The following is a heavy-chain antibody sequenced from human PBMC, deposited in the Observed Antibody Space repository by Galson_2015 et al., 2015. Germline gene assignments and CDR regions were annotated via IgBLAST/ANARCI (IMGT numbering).Heavy chain of an antibody. D-gene: IGHD3-10*01. V-gene: IGHV3-9*01. CDR3: AKERTGSSPDAFDI. Sequence: SLRLSCAASGFTFDDYAMHWVRQAPGKGLEWVSGISWNSGSIGYADSVKGRFTISRDNAKNSLYLQMNSLRAEDTALYYCAKERTGSSPDAFDIWGQGTMVTVSS. CDR1: GFTFDDYA. CDR2: ISWNSGSI. J-gene: IGHJ3*02.